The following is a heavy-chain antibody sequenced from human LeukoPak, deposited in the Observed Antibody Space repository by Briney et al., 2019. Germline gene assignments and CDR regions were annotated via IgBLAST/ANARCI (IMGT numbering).Heavy chain of an antibody. V-gene: IGHV1-69*04. D-gene: IGHD2-21*01. CDR1: GGTFSSYA. CDR3: ARVGEILQFDP. J-gene: IGHJ5*02. CDR2: IIPILGIA. Sequence: ASVKVSCKASGGTFSSYAISWVRQAPGQGLEWMGRIIPILGIANYAQKFQGRVTITADKSTSTAYMELSSLRSEDTAVYYSARVGEILQFDPWGQGTLVTVSS.